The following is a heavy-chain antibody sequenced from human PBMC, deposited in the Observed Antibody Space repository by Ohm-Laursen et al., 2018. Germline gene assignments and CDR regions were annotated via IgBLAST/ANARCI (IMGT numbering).Heavy chain of an antibody. CDR3: AKGVSGSRWGYFDY. V-gene: IGHV3-11*01. CDR1: GFTFSDYY. CDR2: ISSSGSTI. J-gene: IGHJ4*02. D-gene: IGHD3-10*01. Sequence: SLRLSCSASGFTFSDYYMSWIRQAPGKGLEWVSYISSSGSTIYYADSVKGRFTISRDNAKNSLYLQMNSLRAEDRAVYYCAKGVSGSRWGYFDYWGQGTLVTVSS.